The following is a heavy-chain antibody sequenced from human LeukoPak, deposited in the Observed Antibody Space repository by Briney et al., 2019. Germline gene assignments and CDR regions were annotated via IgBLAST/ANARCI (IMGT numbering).Heavy chain of an antibody. V-gene: IGHV1-2*04. CDR1: GYTFTGYY. CDR3: ARSPPNYYDTRPGTFDI. CDR2: INPNSGGT. D-gene: IGHD3-22*01. J-gene: IGHJ3*02. Sequence: ASVKVSCKASGYTFTGYYMHWVRQAPGQGLEWMGWINPNSGGTNYAQKFQGWVTMTRDTSISTAYMELSRLRSDDTAVYYCARSPPNYYDTRPGTFDIWGQGTMVTVSS.